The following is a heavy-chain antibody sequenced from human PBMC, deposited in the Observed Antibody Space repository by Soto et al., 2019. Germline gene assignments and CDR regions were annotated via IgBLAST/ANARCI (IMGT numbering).Heavy chain of an antibody. CDR1: GGSISSYY. J-gene: IGHJ1*01. CDR3: ASATVTNLDFQH. V-gene: IGHV4-59*01. D-gene: IGHD4-17*01. Sequence: SETLSLTCTVSGGSISSYYWTWIRLPPGKGLEWIGYIYYSGSTNYNPSLKSRVTISVDTSKNQFSLKLNSVTAADTAVYYCASATVTNLDFQHWGQGTLVTVSS. CDR2: IYYSGST.